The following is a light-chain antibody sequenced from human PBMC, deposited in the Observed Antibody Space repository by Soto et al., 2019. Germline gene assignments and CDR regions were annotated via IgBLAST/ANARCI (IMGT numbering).Light chain of an antibody. CDR1: QYIGSA. CDR3: QQYGDRPRT. J-gene: IGKJ1*01. V-gene: IGKV3-15*01. Sequence: EVVLTQSPATLSVSAGDRATLSCRASQYIGSAVAWYHQRSGQAPRLLIFDASIRVPTTPARFSGSVSGTEFTLTISSLDSEDFAVYFCQQYGDRPRTLGQGTKVDIK. CDR2: DAS.